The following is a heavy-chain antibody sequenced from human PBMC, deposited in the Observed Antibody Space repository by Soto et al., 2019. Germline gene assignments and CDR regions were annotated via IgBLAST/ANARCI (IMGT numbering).Heavy chain of an antibody. D-gene: IGHD5-12*01. Sequence: GGSLRLSCAASGFTFSSYSMNWVRQAPGKGLEWVSSISSSSSYIYYADSVKGRFTISRDNAKNSLYLQMNSLRDEDTAVYYCARDIVATGFWYYGMDVWGQGTTVTVSS. J-gene: IGHJ6*02. CDR3: ARDIVATGFWYYGMDV. CDR2: ISSSSSYI. V-gene: IGHV3-21*01. CDR1: GFTFSSYS.